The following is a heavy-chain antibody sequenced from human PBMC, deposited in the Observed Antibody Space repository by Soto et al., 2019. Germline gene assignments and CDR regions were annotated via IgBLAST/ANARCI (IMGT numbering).Heavy chain of an antibody. D-gene: IGHD4-4*01. J-gene: IGHJ4*02. CDR1: GHTFTRYA. CDR3: ARDAMNTEFDY. CDR2: INAGDGNT. Sequence: QVQLVQSGAEVKKPGASVKVSCKASGHTFTRYAMHWVRQAPGQRLEWMGWINAGDGNTKYSQKIQGRVTITRDTSGSTGYKEPSSLRSEDRAEEYCARDAMNTEFDYWGQGTLVTVSS. V-gene: IGHV1-3*01.